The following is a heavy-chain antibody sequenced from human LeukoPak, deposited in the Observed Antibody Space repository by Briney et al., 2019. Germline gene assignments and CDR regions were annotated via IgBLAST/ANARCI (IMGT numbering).Heavy chain of an antibody. V-gene: IGHV3-48*03. Sequence: GGSLRLSCAASGFTFSSYEMNWVRQAPGKGLEWVSYISSSGSTIYYADSVKGRFTISRDNAKNSLYLQMNSLRAEDTAVYYCARDTADIVAAYYYYYGMDVWGKGTTVTVSS. CDR3: ARDTADIVAAYYYYYGMDV. J-gene: IGHJ6*04. D-gene: IGHD5-12*01. CDR1: GFTFSSYE. CDR2: ISSSGSTI.